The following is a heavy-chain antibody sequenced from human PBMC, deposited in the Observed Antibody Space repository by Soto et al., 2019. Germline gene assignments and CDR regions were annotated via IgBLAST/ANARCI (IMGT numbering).Heavy chain of an antibody. CDR3: EWGLENGGPSSHTQFDY. V-gene: IGHV1-8*01. J-gene: IGHJ4*02. D-gene: IGHD2-2*01. CDR2: MNPNSGNT. CDR1: GYTFTSYD. Sequence: ASVKVSCKASGYTFTSYDINWVRQATGQGLEWMGWMNPNSGNTGYAQKFQGRVTMTRNTSISTAYMELSSLRSEDTAVYYCEWGLENGGPSSHTQFDYWGKGTLSTAS.